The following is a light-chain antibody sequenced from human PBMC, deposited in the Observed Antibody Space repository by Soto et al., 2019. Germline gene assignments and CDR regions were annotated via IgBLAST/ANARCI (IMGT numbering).Light chain of an antibody. CDR3: SSYTSSTTYV. Sequence: QSALTQPASVSGSPGQSIAISCTGTTSDVGAYNYVSWYQQHPGKAPKLMIYQVSNRPSGVSNRFSGSKSGNTASLTISGLQAEDEADYYCSSYTSSTTYVFGTGIKLTVL. CDR2: QVS. CDR1: TSDVGAYNY. J-gene: IGLJ1*01. V-gene: IGLV2-14*01.